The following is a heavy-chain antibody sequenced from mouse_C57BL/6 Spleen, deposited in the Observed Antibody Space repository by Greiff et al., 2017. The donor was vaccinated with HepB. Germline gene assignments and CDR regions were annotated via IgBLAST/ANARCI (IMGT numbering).Heavy chain of an antibody. CDR1: GYTFTDYN. Sequence: EVQLQQPGPELVKPGASVKMSCKASGYTFTDYNMHWVKQSHGKSLEWIGYINPNNGGTSYNQKFKGKATLTVNKSSSTAYMELRSLTSEDSAVYDCAGWCNYYSNYVAMDYWGQGTSVTVSS. CDR3: AGWCNYYSNYVAMDY. D-gene: IGHD2-5*01. CDR2: INPNNGGT. J-gene: IGHJ4*01. V-gene: IGHV1-22*01.